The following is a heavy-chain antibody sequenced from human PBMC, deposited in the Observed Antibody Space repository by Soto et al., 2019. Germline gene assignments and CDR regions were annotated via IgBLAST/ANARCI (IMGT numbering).Heavy chain of an antibody. CDR1: GYTFTSYD. CDR2: MNPNSGNT. Sequence: ASVNVSCKASGYTFTSYDINWVRQATGQGLEWMGWMNPNSGNTGYAQKFQGRVTMTRNTSISTAYMELSSLRSEDTAVYYCARGRKWLRPYYYYYYMDVWGKGTTVTVSS. J-gene: IGHJ6*03. CDR3: ARGRKWLRPYYYYYYMDV. D-gene: IGHD5-12*01. V-gene: IGHV1-8*01.